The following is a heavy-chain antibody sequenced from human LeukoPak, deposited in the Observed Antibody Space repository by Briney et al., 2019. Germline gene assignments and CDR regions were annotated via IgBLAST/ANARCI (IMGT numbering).Heavy chain of an antibody. CDR1: GYSFTSYW. J-gene: IGHJ3*02. CDR3: ARRIAVWGAFDI. V-gene: IGHV5-51*01. CDR2: IYPGDSET. D-gene: IGHD6-19*01. Sequence: HGESLKISCKGSGYSFTSYWIAWVRQMPGKGLEWVAIIYPGDSETRYSPSFQGQVTISADKSTSTAYLQWSSLKASDTAIYYCARRIAVWGAFDIWGQGTPVTVSS.